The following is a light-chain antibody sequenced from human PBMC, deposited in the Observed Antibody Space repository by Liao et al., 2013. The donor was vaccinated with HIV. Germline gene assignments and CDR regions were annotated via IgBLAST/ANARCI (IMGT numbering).Light chain of an antibody. CDR3: QAWDSSTLYV. Sequence: ELTQPPSVSVSPGQTASITCSGDKLGDKYACWYQQKPGQSPVLVIYQDSKRPSGIPERFSGSNSGNTATLTISGTQAMDEADYYCQAWDSSTLYVFGTGTKVTVL. CDR2: QDS. V-gene: IGLV3-1*01. J-gene: IGLJ1*01. CDR1: KLGDKY.